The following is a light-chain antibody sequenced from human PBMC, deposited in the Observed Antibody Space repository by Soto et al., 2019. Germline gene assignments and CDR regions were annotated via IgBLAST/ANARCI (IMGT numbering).Light chain of an antibody. V-gene: IGLV4-60*03. CDR1: SGHSSYI. J-gene: IGLJ3*02. CDR2: LEGSGSY. CDR3: ETWDSNTRV. Sequence: QSVLTQSTSASASLGSSVKLTCTLSSGHSSYIIAWHQQQPGKAPRYLMKLEGSGSYNKGSGVPDRFSGSSAGADRYLTISNLHSEDEADYYCETWDSNTRVFGGGIKLTVL.